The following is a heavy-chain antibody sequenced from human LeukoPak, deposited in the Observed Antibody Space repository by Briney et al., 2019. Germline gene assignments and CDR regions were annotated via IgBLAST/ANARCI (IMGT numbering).Heavy chain of an antibody. CDR2: ISKSGSP. V-gene: IGHV4-39*07. J-gene: IGHJ3*02. CDR1: GASISSGSHY. Sequence: PSETLSLTCTVSGASISSGSHYWGWIRQPPGKGLEWMASISKSGSPKYNPSLKSRVTISLDTSKNQFSLKMTSVTAADTAVYYCARTGGKISSTTEDAFDIWGQGTMVTVSS. D-gene: IGHD5/OR15-5a*01. CDR3: ARTGGKISSTTEDAFDI.